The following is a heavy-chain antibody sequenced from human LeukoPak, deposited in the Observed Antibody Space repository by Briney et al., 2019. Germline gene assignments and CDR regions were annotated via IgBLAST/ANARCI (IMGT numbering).Heavy chain of an antibody. CDR1: GYTFTSYG. CDR3: ARASSGSYLDYFDY. D-gene: IGHD1-26*01. V-gene: IGHV1-18*01. Sequence: GASVKVSCKASGYTFTSYGISWVRQAPGQGLEWMGWISAYNGNTNYEQTLQGRVTMTTDTSTSTAYMELRSLRSDDTAVYYCARASSGSYLDYFDYWGQGTLVTVSS. CDR2: ISAYNGNT. J-gene: IGHJ4*02.